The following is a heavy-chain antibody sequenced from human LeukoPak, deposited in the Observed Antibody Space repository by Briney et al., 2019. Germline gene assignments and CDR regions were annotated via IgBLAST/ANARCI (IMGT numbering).Heavy chain of an antibody. CDR3: ARDVRISGYFDWLLPSLRY. D-gene: IGHD3-9*01. J-gene: IGHJ4*02. CDR1: GFTFSSYS. V-gene: IGHV3-48*04. Sequence: PEGSLRLSCAASGFTFSSYSMNWVRQAPGKGLEWVSYISSSSSTIYYADSVKGRFTISRDNAKNSRYLQMNSLRAEDTAVYYCARDVRISGYFDWLLPSLRYWGQGTLVTVSS. CDR2: ISSSSSTI.